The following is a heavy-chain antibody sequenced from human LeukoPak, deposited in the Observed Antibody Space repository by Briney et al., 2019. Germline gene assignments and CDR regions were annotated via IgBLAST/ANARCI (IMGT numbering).Heavy chain of an antibody. D-gene: IGHD3-10*01. CDR2: ISLYNGHT. CDR1: GYTFTHYG. V-gene: IGHV1-18*01. CDR3: ARDFLEFYYYGMDV. Sequence: ASVKVSCKASGYTFTHYGIGWVRQAPGQGLEWMGWISLYNGHTTYAQKVQGRVTMTTDTSTTTAYMELTSLTSDDTAVYYCARDFLEFYYYGMDVWGQGTTVTVSS. J-gene: IGHJ6*02.